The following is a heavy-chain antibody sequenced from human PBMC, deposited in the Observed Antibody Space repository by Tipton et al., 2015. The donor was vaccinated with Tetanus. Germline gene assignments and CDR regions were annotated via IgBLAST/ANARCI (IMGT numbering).Heavy chain of an antibody. CDR2: IIPVFGTS. D-gene: IGHD3-3*01. Sequence: QLVQSGPEVKKPGSSVKVSCKASGGTFRYHAISWVRQAPGQGLEWMGGIIPVFGTSNYAQNFQDRVTVTADKSTSTVYMELRSLRPDDTAVYYCARSKGGTREYYAIKYWGQGTLVTVSS. V-gene: IGHV1-69*06. CDR3: ARSKGGTREYYAIKY. CDR1: GGTFRYHA. J-gene: IGHJ4*02.